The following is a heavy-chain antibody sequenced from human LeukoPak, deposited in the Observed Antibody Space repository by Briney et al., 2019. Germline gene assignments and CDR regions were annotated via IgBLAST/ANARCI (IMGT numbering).Heavy chain of an antibody. CDR2: FDPEDGET. Sequence: SVKVSCKVSGYTLTELSMHWVRQAPGKGLEWMGGFDPEDGETIYAQKFQGRVTITEDTSTDTAYMELSSLRSEDTAVYYCATDRMGATGFDYWGQGTLVTVSS. CDR1: GYTLTELS. CDR3: ATDRMGATGFDY. J-gene: IGHJ4*02. D-gene: IGHD1-26*01. V-gene: IGHV1-24*01.